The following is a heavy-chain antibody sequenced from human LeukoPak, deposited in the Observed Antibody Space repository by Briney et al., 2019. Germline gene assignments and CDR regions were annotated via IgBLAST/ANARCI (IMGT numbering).Heavy chain of an antibody. V-gene: IGHV3-23*01. D-gene: IGHD2-2*01. Sequence: GGSLRLSCAASGFTFSSYAMSWVLQAPGKGLEWVSAISGSGGSTYYADSVKGRFTISRDNSKNTMYLQMNSLRAEDTAVYYCAKDRGMAYCSSTSCYGPNYFDYWGQGTLVTVSS. CDR2: ISGSGGST. CDR1: GFTFSSYA. J-gene: IGHJ4*02. CDR3: AKDRGMAYCSSTSCYGPNYFDY.